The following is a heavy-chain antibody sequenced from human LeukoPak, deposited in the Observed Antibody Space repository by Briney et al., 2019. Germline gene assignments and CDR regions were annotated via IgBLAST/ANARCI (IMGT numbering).Heavy chain of an antibody. V-gene: IGHV1-2*02. Sequence: ASVKVSCKASGYTFTGYYMHWVRQAPGQGLEWMGWINPNSGGTNYAQKFQGRVTMTRDTSISTAYMELSRLRSDDTAVYYCARDLLPWRQQQLATDYWGQGTLVTVSS. J-gene: IGHJ4*02. CDR2: INPNSGGT. CDR1: GYTFTGYY. D-gene: IGHD6-13*01. CDR3: ARDLLPWRQQQLATDY.